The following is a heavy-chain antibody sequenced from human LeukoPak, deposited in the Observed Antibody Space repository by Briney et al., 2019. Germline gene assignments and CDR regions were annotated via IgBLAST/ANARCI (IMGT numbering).Heavy chain of an antibody. Sequence: GGSLRLSCAASGFTFSSYWMHWVRQAPGKGLVWVSRINTDGSSTSYADSVKGRFTISRDSAKNTLYLQMSSLRAEDTAVYYCARELVVKQALASWGQGTLVTVSS. CDR1: GFTFSSYW. D-gene: IGHD2-15*01. CDR2: INTDGSST. J-gene: IGHJ4*02. CDR3: ARELVVKQALAS. V-gene: IGHV3-74*01.